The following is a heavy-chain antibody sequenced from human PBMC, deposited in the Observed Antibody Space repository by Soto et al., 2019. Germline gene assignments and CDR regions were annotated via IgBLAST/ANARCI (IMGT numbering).Heavy chain of an antibody. V-gene: IGHV1-8*01. D-gene: IGHD2-21*02. CDR2: MNPNSGNT. Sequence: QVQLVQSGAEVKKPGASVKVSCKASGYTFTSYDINWVRQATGQGLEWMGWMNPNSGNTGYAQKCNGRVTMPXXTXIXXAYMELSSLRSEDTAVYYCARGTLHCGGDCSRFGYWGQGTLVTVSS. J-gene: IGHJ4*02. CDR3: ARGTLHCGGDCSRFGY. CDR1: GYTFTSYD.